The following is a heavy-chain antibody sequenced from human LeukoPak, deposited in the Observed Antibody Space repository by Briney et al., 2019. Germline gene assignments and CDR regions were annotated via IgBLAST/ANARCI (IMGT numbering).Heavy chain of an antibody. Sequence: GGSLRLSCAASGFTFSSYAMSWVRQAPGKGLEWVSAISGSGGSTYYADSVKGRFTISRDNSKNTLYLQMNSLRAEDTAVYYCAKDAYYYDSSGYSSRYGMDVWGQGTTVTVSS. CDR3: AKDAYYYDSSGYSSRYGMDV. D-gene: IGHD3-22*01. J-gene: IGHJ6*02. CDR1: GFTFSSYA. CDR2: ISGSGGST. V-gene: IGHV3-23*01.